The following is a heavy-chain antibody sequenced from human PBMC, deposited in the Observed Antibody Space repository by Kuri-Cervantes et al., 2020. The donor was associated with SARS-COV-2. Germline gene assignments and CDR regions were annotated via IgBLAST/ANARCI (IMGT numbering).Heavy chain of an antibody. Sequence: GESLKISCAASAFTFSSYAMHWVRQAPGKELEWVAIISYDGSNKYYADSVKGRFTISRDNSKNTLYLQMNSLRAEDTAVYYCARDRVGVHDYWGQGTLVTIS. CDR1: AFTFSSYA. V-gene: IGHV3-30-3*01. CDR3: ARDRVGVHDY. D-gene: IGHD2-21*01. J-gene: IGHJ4*02. CDR2: ISYDGSNK.